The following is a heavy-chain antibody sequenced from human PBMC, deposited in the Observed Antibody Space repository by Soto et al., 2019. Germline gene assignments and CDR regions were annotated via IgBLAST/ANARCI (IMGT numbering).Heavy chain of an antibody. CDR2: IYYSGST. Sequence: SETLSLTCTVSGGSISSSSYYWGWIRQPPGKGLEWIGSIYYSGSTYYNPSLKSRVTISVDTSKNQFSLKLSSVTAADTAVYYCAGGYYDFWSGINYYDYGMDVWGQGTTVTVSS. J-gene: IGHJ6*02. CDR3: AGGYYDFWSGINYYDYGMDV. D-gene: IGHD3-3*01. V-gene: IGHV4-39*01. CDR1: GGSISSSSYY.